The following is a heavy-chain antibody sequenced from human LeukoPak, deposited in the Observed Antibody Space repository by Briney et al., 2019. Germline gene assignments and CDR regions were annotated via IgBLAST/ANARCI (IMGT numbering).Heavy chain of an antibody. CDR1: GGSISCYY. D-gene: IGHD3-22*01. Sequence: SETLSLTCTVSGGSISCYYWICLRQPAGKGLKWIGRFYTSGSTNYNPPLKSRVTMSVDTSKNHFSLKLSSVTAADTAVYYCARDYYDSSGHDAFDIWGQGTMVTVSS. J-gene: IGHJ3*02. V-gene: IGHV4-4*07. CDR2: FYTSGST. CDR3: ARDYYDSSGHDAFDI.